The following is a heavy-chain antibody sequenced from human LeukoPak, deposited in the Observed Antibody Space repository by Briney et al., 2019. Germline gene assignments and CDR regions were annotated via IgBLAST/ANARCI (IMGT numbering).Heavy chain of an antibody. D-gene: IGHD3-22*01. CDR1: GFTFSSYA. CDR3: AKDPNYYDTSGSDDY. J-gene: IGHJ4*02. CDR2: ISGSGGST. Sequence: GGSLRLSCAASGFTFSSYAMSWVRQAPGKGLEWVSAISGSGGSTYYADSVKGRFTISRDNSKNTLYLQMNSLRAEDTAVYYCAKDPNYYDTSGSDDYWGQGTLVTVSS. V-gene: IGHV3-23*01.